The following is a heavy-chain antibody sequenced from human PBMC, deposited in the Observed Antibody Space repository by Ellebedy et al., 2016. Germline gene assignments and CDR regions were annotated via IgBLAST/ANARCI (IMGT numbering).Heavy chain of an antibody. V-gene: IGHV3-7*01. D-gene: IGHD5-12*01. J-gene: IGHJ6*02. Sequence: GGSLRLXXAASGFTFSSYWMSWVRQAPGKGLEWVANIKQDGSEKYYVDSVKGRFTISRDNAKNSLYLQMDSLRAEDTAVYYCARRPVAMIGIGGYYYYYGMDVWGQGTTVTVSS. CDR3: ARRPVAMIGIGGYYYYYGMDV. CDR2: IKQDGSEK. CDR1: GFTFSSYW.